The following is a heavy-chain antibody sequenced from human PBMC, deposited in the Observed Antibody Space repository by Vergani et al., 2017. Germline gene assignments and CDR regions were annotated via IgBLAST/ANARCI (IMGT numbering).Heavy chain of an antibody. CDR3: ASITMVRGVIITFVYFDY. CDR1: GGTFSSYA. J-gene: IGHJ4*02. V-gene: IGHV1-69*01. CDR2: IIPIFGTA. Sequence: QVQLVQSGAEVKKPGSSVKVSCKASGGTFSSYAISWVRQAPGQGLVWMGGIIPIFGTANYAQKFQGGVTITADESTSTAYMELSSLRSEDTAVYYCASITMVRGVIITFVYFDYWGQGTLVTVSS. D-gene: IGHD3-10*01.